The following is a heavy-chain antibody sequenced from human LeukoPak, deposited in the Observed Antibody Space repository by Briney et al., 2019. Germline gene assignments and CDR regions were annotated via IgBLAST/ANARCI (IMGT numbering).Heavy chain of an antibody. CDR3: ARESSRYHTIDY. Sequence: PGGSLRLSCAASGFTFSSNAMNWVRQAPGKGLEYVSAISSIGGGTYYANSVKDRFTISRDNSKNTLYLQMGSLRAEDMAVYYCARESSRYHTIDYWGQGTLVTVSS. D-gene: IGHD6-13*01. CDR1: GFTFSSNA. CDR2: ISSIGGGT. J-gene: IGHJ4*02. V-gene: IGHV3-64*01.